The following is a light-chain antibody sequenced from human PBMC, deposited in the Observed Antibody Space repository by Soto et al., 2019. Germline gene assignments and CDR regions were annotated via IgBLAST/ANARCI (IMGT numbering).Light chain of an antibody. J-gene: IGLJ3*02. CDR2: EVN. CDR1: SSDVGGYNV. CDR3: CSYAGSNTFV. Sequence: QSALTQPASVSGSPGQSITISCTGTSSDVGGYNVVSWYQQHPGNAPRLIISEVNTRPSGVSNRFSGSKSGNTASLTISGLQAEDEADYYCCSYAGSNTFVFGGGTKVTVL. V-gene: IGLV2-23*02.